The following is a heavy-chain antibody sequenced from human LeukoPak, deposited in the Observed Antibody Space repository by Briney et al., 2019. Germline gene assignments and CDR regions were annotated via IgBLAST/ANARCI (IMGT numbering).Heavy chain of an antibody. V-gene: IGHV3-74*01. CDR2: INADGGTT. CDR3: GRDRGALNY. J-gene: IGHJ4*02. D-gene: IGHD3-10*01. CDR1: GITFSDTW. Sequence: GGSLRLSCAASGITFSDTWMSWVRRAPGKGLEWVARINADGGTTRYADSVRGRFTISRDNARNTVHLQMNNLRADDTAVYYCGRDRGALNYWGQGTLVTVSS.